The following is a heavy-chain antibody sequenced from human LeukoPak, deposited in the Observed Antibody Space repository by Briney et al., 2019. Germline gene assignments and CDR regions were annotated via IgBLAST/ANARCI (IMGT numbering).Heavy chain of an antibody. D-gene: IGHD6-19*01. Sequence: GGSLRLSCAASGFTFSSYSMNWVRQAPGKGLEWGSYISGSSSTIYYADSVKGRFTMSRDNAKNSLYLQMNSLRAEDTAVYHCARYSSGWSIDYWGQGSLVTVSS. CDR1: GFTFSSYS. V-gene: IGHV3-48*01. CDR3: ARYSSGWSIDY. CDR2: ISGSSSTI. J-gene: IGHJ4*02.